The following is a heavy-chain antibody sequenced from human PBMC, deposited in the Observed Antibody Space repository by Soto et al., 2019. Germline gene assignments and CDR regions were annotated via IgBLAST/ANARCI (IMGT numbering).Heavy chain of an antibody. D-gene: IGHD5-12*01. CDR3: TTESRRWLQFPDY. CDR2: IKSKTDGGTT. Sequence: SVSNAWMNWVRQAPGKGLEWVGRIKSKTDGGTTDYAAPVKGRFTISRDDSKNTLYLQMNSLKTEDTAVYYCTTESRRWLQFPDYWGQGTLVTVSS. V-gene: IGHV3-15*07. CDR1: SVSNAW. J-gene: IGHJ4*02.